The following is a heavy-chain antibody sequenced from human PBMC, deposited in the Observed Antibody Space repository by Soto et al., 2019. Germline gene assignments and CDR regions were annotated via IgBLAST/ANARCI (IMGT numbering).Heavy chain of an antibody. CDR2: IYPGDSDT. CDR3: ARRSESSGWYGDAFDI. V-gene: IGHV5-51*01. Sequence: PGESLKVSCKGCGYSFSSYWIGWVRQMPGKGLEWMGIIYPGDSDTRYSPSFQGQVTISADKSISTAYLQWSSLKASDTAMYYCARRSESSGWYGDAFDIWGQGTMVTVSS. D-gene: IGHD6-19*01. J-gene: IGHJ3*02. CDR1: GYSFSSYW.